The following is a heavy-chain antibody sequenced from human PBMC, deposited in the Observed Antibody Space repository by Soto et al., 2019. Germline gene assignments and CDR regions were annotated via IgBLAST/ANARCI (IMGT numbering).Heavy chain of an antibody. D-gene: IGHD6-19*01. CDR2: IYGGRTT. V-gene: IGHV3-53*01. CDR3: VPTAGWQGFDF. J-gene: IGHJ4*02. Sequence: EVQLVESGGGSIQPGGSLRLSCAACGVAVSSKYMTWVRQAPGKALEWVSVIYGGRTTYYADSVKGRCTISRDTSKNTLYLQINSLRAEDTAVNYCVPTAGWQGFDFWGQGTVVSVSS. CDR1: GVAVSSKY.